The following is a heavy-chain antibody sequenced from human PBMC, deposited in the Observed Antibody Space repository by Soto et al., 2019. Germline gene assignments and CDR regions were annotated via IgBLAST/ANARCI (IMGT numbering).Heavy chain of an antibody. CDR2: ISYDGSNK. J-gene: IGHJ4*02. CDR3: ARGLGLDIDY. Sequence: QVQLVESGGGVVQPGRSLRLSCAASGFTFSSYAMHWVRQAPGKGLDWVAVISYDGSNKYYADSVKGRFTISRDNSKNTLYLQMNSLISEDTAVYYWARGLGLDIDYWGQGTLVTVSS. D-gene: IGHD3-16*01. CDR1: GFTFSSYA. V-gene: IGHV3-30-3*01.